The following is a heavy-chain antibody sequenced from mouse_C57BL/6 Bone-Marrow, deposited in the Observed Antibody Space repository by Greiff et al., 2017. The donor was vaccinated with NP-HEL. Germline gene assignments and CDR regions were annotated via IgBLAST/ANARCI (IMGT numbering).Heavy chain of an antibody. Sequence: VQLQQSGAELARPGASVKLSCKASGYTFTSYGISWVKQRTGQGLEWIGEIYPRSGNTYYNEKFKGKATLTADKSSSTAYMELRSLTSEDSAVYFCARWDGSRSPYYFDYWGQGTTLTVSS. D-gene: IGHD1-1*01. CDR2: IYPRSGNT. CDR3: ARWDGSRSPYYFDY. V-gene: IGHV1-81*01. CDR1: GYTFTSYG. J-gene: IGHJ2*01.